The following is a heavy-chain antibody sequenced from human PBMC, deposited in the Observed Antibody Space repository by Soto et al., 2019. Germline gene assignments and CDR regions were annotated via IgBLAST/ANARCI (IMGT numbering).Heavy chain of an antibody. CDR3: ARGDDSRGYYYGWFDP. D-gene: IGHD3-22*01. CDR1: GGTFSSYA. Sequence: QVQLVQSGAEVKKPGSSVKVSCKASGGTFSSYAISWVRQAPGQGLEWMGGIIPIFGTANYAQKFQGRVTITADESTSIAYMELSSLRSENTAVYYCARGDDSRGYYYGWFDPCGEGTLVTVSS. V-gene: IGHV1-69*01. J-gene: IGHJ5*02. CDR2: IIPIFGTA.